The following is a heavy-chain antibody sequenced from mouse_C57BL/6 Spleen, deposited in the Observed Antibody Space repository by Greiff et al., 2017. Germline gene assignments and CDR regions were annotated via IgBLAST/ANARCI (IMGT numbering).Heavy chain of an antibody. J-gene: IGHJ4*01. CDR1: GYTFTSYW. CDR3: ARRGSYSPNYYAMDY. CDR2: IYPGSGST. Sequence: QVQLKQPGAELVKPGASVKMSCKASGYTFTSYWITWVKQRPGQGLEWIGDIYPGSGSTNYNEKFKSKATLTVDTSSSTAYMQLSSLTSEDSAVYYCARRGSYSPNYYAMDYWGQGTSVTVSS. D-gene: IGHD2-12*01. V-gene: IGHV1-55*01.